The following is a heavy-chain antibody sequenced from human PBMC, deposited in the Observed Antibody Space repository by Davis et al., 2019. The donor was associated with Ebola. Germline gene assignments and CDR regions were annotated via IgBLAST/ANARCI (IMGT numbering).Heavy chain of an antibody. CDR3: ARDFIAGPTSMYSSLGY. J-gene: IGHJ4*02. CDR2: IKQDGSDK. Sequence: GESLKISCAASGFTFRAYWMTWVRQAPGKGLEWVANIKQDGSDKYYVGSVKGRLTISRDNAKNSLYRQMNSLRAEDTAVYYCARDFIAGPTSMYSSLGYWVQGILVTVSS. D-gene: IGHD6-13*01. V-gene: IGHV3-7*01. CDR1: GFTFRAYW.